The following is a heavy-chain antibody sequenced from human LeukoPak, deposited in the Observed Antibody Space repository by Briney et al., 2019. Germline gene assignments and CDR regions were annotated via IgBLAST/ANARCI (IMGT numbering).Heavy chain of an antibody. CDR3: ARDGGENWNYVGTYYFDY. CDR2: ISYDGSNK. CDR1: GFTFDEYA. J-gene: IGHJ4*02. V-gene: IGHV3-30-3*01. D-gene: IGHD1-7*01. Sequence: GGSLRLSCAASGFTFDEYAMHWVRQAPGKGLEWVAVISYDGSNKYYADSVKGRFTISRDNSKNTLYLQMNSLRAEDTAVYYCARDGGENWNYVGTYYFDYWGQGTLVTVSS.